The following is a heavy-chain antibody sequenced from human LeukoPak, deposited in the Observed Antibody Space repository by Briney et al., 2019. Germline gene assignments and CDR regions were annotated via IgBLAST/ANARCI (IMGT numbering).Heavy chain of an antibody. CDR1: GGTLSGYA. CDR3: ARGFSGPNWGKRYFEY. J-gene: IGHJ4*02. CDR2: ISPIADTT. D-gene: IGHD7-27*01. Sequence: ASVKVSCKASGGTLSGYALSWVRQAPGQGLEWMGGISPIADTTNYAHKFQGRVTITADESTNTAYMELSRLTSEDTAVYFCARGFSGPNWGKRYFEYWGQGALVTVSS. V-gene: IGHV1-69*13.